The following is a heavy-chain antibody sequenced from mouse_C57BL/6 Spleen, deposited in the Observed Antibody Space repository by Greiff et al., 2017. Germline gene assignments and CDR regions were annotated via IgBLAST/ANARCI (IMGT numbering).Heavy chain of an antibody. CDR2: ISYSGST. Sequence: EVQLQQSGPGMVKPSQSLSLTCTVTGYSITSGYDWHWIRHFPGNKLEWMGYISYSGSTNYNPSLKSRISITHDTSKNQFFLKLNSVTTEDTATYYCARAGAAWFAYWGQGTLVTVSA. CDR3: ARAGAAWFAY. CDR1: GYSITSGYD. V-gene: IGHV3-1*01. D-gene: IGHD4-1*01. J-gene: IGHJ3*01.